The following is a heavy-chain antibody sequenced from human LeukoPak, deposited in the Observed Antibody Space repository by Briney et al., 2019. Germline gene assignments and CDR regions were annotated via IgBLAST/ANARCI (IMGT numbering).Heavy chain of an antibody. CDR1: GYTFTGYY. Sequence: ASVKVSCKASGYTFTGYYMHWVRQAPGQGLEWMGWINPNSGDTNYAQKFQGRVTMTRDTSISTAYMELSSLRSDDTAVYYCATCSGGSCYPDAFDIWGQGTMVTVSS. CDR3: ATCSGGSCYPDAFDI. D-gene: IGHD2-15*01. J-gene: IGHJ3*02. CDR2: INPNSGDT. V-gene: IGHV1-2*02.